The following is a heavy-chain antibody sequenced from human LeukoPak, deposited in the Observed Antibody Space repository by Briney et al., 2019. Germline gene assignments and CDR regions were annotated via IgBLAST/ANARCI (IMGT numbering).Heavy chain of an antibody. CDR1: GFTFSSYS. D-gene: IGHD3-10*01. J-gene: IGHJ4*02. CDR2: ISSSSSYI. V-gene: IGHV3-21*01. CDR3: ASLWFGGLPIDY. Sequence: GGSLRLSCAASGFTFSSYSMNWVRQAPGKGLEWVSSISSSSSYIYYADSVKGRFTISRDNAKNSLYLQMNSLRAEDTAVYYCASLWFGGLPIDYWGQGTLVTVSS.